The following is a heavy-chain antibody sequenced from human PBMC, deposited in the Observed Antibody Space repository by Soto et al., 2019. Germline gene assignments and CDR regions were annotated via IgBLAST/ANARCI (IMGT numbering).Heavy chain of an antibody. CDR1: GFTFSSYA. V-gene: IGHV3-23*01. J-gene: IGHJ4*02. D-gene: IGHD4-17*01. CDR2: ISGSGGST. CDR3: AKEILYGDYVGHLFDY. Sequence: PGGSLRLSCAASGFTFSSYAMSWVRQAPGKGLEWVSAISGSGGSTYYADSVKGRFTISRDNSKNTLYLQMNSLRAEDTAVYYCAKEILYGDYVGHLFDYWGQGTLVTVSS.